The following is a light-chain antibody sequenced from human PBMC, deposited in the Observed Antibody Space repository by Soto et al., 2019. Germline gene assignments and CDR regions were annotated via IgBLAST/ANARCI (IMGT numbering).Light chain of an antibody. CDR2: GAS. V-gene: IGKV3-15*01. J-gene: IGKJ1*01. Sequence: EIVMTKSPATLSVSAGERATLSCRASQSVSSNLAWYQQKPGQAPRLLIYGASTRATGIPARFSGSGSGTEFTLTISSLQSEDFAVYYCQQYNNWPPWTFCQGTNVDIK. CDR3: QQYNNWPPWT. CDR1: QSVSSN.